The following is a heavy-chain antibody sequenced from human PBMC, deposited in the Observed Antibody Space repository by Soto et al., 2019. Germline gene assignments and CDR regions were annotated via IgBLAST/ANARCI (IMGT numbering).Heavy chain of an antibody. V-gene: IGHV1-18*01. J-gene: IGHJ4*02. Sequence: ASVKVSCKASGYTFGHFYITWVRQAPGQGLEWMGAISPHNRNTNYAEKFRGRVTMTTDTSTTTAHMELRSLRSDDTAVYYCARARYCSRTSCPKDYYFDYWGQGTLVTVSS. D-gene: IGHD2-2*01. CDR3: ARARYCSRTSCPKDYYFDY. CDR2: ISPHNRNT. CDR1: GYTFGHFY.